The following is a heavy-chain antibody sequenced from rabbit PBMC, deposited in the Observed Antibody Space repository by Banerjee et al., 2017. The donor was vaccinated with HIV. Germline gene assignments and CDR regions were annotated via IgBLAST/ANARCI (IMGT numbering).Heavy chain of an antibody. D-gene: IGHD4-1*01. V-gene: IGHV1S45*01. Sequence: QEQLVESGGGLVQPGGSLKLSCKASGFDFSTYGVNWVRQAPGKGLEWIGYIYTGSGRTDYASWAKGRFTISRTSSTTVTLQMTSLTAADTATYFCARDLAGVIGWNFDLWGPGTLVTVS. J-gene: IGHJ4*01. CDR3: ARDLAGVIGWNFDL. CDR1: GFDFSTYG. CDR2: IYTGSGRT.